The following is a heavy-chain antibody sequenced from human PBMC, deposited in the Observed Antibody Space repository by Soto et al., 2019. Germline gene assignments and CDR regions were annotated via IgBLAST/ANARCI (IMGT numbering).Heavy chain of an antibody. CDR1: GFTFSSYW. V-gene: IGHV3-74*01. Sequence: GGSLRLSCAASGFTFSSYWMHWVRQAPGKGLVWVSRINSDGSSTSYADSVKGRFTISRDNAKNTLYLQMNSLRAEDTAVYYCARGPLGGFWSGPETDYYYYYGMDVWGQGTTVTVSS. CDR2: INSDGSST. J-gene: IGHJ6*02. CDR3: ARGPLGGFWSGPETDYYYYYGMDV. D-gene: IGHD3-3*01.